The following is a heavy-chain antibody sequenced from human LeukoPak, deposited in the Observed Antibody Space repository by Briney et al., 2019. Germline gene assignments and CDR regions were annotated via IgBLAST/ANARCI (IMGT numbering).Heavy chain of an antibody. J-gene: IGHJ4*02. CDR2: ISGSGGST. D-gene: IGHD6-13*01. Sequence: GALRLSCAASGFTFSSYGMSWVRQAPGKGLEWVSAISGSGGSTYYADSVKGRFTISRDNSKNTLYLQMNSLRAEDTAVYYCATSFGPVIAAAGTGADWGQGTLVTVSS. CDR3: ATSFGPVIAAAGTGAD. V-gene: IGHV3-23*01. CDR1: GFTFSSYG.